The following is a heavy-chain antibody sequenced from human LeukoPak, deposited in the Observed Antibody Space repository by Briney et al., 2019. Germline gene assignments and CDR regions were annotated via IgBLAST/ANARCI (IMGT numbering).Heavy chain of an antibody. Sequence: PSETLSLTCTVSGYSISSGYYWGWIRQPPGKGLEWIGSIYHSGSTYYNPSLKSRVTISVDTSKNQFSLKLSSVTAADTAVCYCARVEGGSGSYSDAFDIWGQGTMVTVSS. D-gene: IGHD3-10*01. CDR3: ARVEGGSGSYSDAFDI. V-gene: IGHV4-38-2*02. CDR2: IYHSGST. J-gene: IGHJ3*02. CDR1: GYSISSGYY.